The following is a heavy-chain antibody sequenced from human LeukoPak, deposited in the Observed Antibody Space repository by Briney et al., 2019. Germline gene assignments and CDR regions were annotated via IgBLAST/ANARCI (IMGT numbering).Heavy chain of an antibody. D-gene: IGHD6-19*01. J-gene: IGHJ2*01. CDR1: GFTFGDYA. V-gene: IGHV3-49*03. CDR3: TRDVDSSGWAPNWYFDL. Sequence: GGSLRLSCTASGFTFGDYAMSWFRQAPGKGLEWVGFIRSKAYGGTTEYAASVKGRFTISRDDSKSIAYLQMNSLKTEDTAVYYCTRDVDSSGWAPNWYFDLWGRGTLVTVSS. CDR2: IRSKAYGGTT.